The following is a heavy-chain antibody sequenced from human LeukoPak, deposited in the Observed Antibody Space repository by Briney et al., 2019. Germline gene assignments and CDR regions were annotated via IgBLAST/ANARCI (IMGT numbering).Heavy chain of an antibody. CDR1: GYTFTGYY. J-gene: IGHJ6*02. Sequence: GASVKVSCKASGYTFTGYYMHWVRQAPGQGLEWMGWINPNSGGTNYAQKFQGRVTMTRDTSISTAYMELSRLRSDDTAVYYCARDAFMGSSSRYYYGMDVWGQGTTVTVSS. V-gene: IGHV1-2*02. CDR2: INPNSGGT. D-gene: IGHD6-13*01. CDR3: ARDAFMGSSSRYYYGMDV.